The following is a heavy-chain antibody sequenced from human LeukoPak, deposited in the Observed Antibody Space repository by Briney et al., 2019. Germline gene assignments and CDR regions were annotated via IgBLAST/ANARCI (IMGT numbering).Heavy chain of an antibody. D-gene: IGHD1-14*01. Sequence: PSETLSLTCAVYGGSFSGYYWSWIREPPGKGLEWIGEINHSGSTNYNPSLKSRVTISVDTSKNQFSLKLSSVTAADTAVYYCARVPKLLNHNWFDPWGQGTLVTVPS. CDR1: GGSFSGYY. J-gene: IGHJ5*02. V-gene: IGHV4-34*01. CDR3: ARVPKLLNHNWFDP. CDR2: INHSGST.